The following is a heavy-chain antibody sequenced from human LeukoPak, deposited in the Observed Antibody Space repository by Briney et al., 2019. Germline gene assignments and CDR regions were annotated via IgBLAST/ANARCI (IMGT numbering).Heavy chain of an antibody. J-gene: IGHJ4*02. Sequence: ASVTVSCTAAGYTFTGYGISWVRQAPGQGVGWMGWINAYNGNTNYAQKLPGRVTMTKDTSTITAYMELRSLRSDDTAVYDCARELYSSGWYHFDYWGQGTLVTVSS. CDR3: ARELYSSGWYHFDY. CDR1: GYTFTGYG. D-gene: IGHD6-19*01. CDR2: INAYNGNT. V-gene: IGHV1-18*04.